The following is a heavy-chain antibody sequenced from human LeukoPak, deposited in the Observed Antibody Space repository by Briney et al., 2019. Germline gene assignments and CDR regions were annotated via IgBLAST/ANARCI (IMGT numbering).Heavy chain of an antibody. D-gene: IGHD6-13*01. CDR3: ARDQASAAVGTVYYYHGMDV. CDR1: GYTFTDYY. V-gene: IGHV1-2*04. J-gene: IGHJ6*02. Sequence: GASVKVSCKASGYTFTDYYMHWVRQAPGQGLEWMGWINPNSGGTNYAQKFQGWVTMIRDTSISTAYMELNRLRSDDTAVYYCARDQASAAVGTVYYYHGMDVWGQGTTVTVSS. CDR2: INPNSGGT.